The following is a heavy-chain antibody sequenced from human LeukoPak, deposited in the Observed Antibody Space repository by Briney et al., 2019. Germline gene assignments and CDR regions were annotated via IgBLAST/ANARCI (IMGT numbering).Heavy chain of an antibody. Sequence: LAGGSLRLSCAASGFTFSSHWMSWVRQAPGKGLEWVSAISGDGGSTYYADSVKGRFTISRDISKNTLYVQMNSLRAEDTAVYYCANQYGVNHPLGHWGQGTLVTVSS. CDR2: ISGDGGST. V-gene: IGHV3-23*01. J-gene: IGHJ4*02. CDR1: GFTFSSHW. D-gene: IGHD4-23*01. CDR3: ANQYGVNHPLGH.